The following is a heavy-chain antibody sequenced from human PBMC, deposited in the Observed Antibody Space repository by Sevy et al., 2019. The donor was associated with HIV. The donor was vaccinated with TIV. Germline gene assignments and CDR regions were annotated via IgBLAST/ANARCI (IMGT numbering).Heavy chain of an antibody. V-gene: IGHV3-21*01. CDR1: GFTFRSYS. CDR2: ISGSSSYI. J-gene: IGHJ3*01. Sequence: GGSLRLSCEASGFTFRSYSMNWVRQAPGKGLEWVSSISGSSSYIYYADSVKGRFTISRDKAKNSLYLQMNGLRAEDTAVYYCAREEEGSSEYGFDLWGQGTMVTVSS. CDR3: AREEEGSSEYGFDL. D-gene: IGHD2-2*01.